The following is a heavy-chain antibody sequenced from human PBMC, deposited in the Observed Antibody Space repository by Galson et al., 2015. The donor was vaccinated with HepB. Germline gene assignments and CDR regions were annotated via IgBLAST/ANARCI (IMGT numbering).Heavy chain of an antibody. D-gene: IGHD6-19*01. CDR3: ARDRSLREAQWLVPCFDS. CDR2: ISYDGTNK. Sequence: SLRLSCAASGFTFSSYIMHWVRQAPGKGLEWVSLISYDGTNKNYADSVKGRFTISRDNSKDTLYLQTNSLRAEDTAVYYCARDRSLREAQWLVPCFDSWGQGTLVTVSS. V-gene: IGHV3-30*04. CDR1: GFTFSSYI. J-gene: IGHJ4*02.